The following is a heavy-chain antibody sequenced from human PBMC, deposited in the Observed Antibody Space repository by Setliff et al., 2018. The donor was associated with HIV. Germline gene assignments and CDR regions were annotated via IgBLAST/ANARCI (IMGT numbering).Heavy chain of an antibody. Sequence: PSETLSLTCTASGWSISSGFFWGWIRQPPGKGLEFIGSIYHTGSTNYSPSLRRRVTISVDTSKNQFSLRLRSVTAADTAVYYCARVSCSSWYSIPRYYYYSMDVWGNGTTVTVSS. J-gene: IGHJ6*03. CDR3: ARVSCSSWYSIPRYYYYSMDV. CDR1: GWSISSGFF. D-gene: IGHD6-13*01. CDR2: IYHTGST. V-gene: IGHV4-38-2*02.